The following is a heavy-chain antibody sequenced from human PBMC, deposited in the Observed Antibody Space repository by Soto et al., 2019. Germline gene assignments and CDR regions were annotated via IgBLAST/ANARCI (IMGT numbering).Heavy chain of an antibody. CDR2: IYSGGST. Sequence: GGSLRLSCAASGFTVSSNYMSWLRHAPGKGLEWVSVIYSGGSTYYADSVKGRFTISRHNSKNTLYLQMNSLRAEDTAVYYCAKDNRIAAAGTWYYYYGMDVWGQGTTVTVSS. J-gene: IGHJ6*02. CDR3: AKDNRIAAAGTWYYYYGMDV. CDR1: GFTVSSNY. D-gene: IGHD6-13*01. V-gene: IGHV3-53*04.